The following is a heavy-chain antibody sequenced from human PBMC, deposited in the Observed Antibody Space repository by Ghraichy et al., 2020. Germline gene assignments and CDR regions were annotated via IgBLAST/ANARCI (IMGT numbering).Heavy chain of an antibody. V-gene: IGHV3-21*01. CDR1: GFTFSSYS. Sequence: ETLSLTCAASGFTFSSYSMNWVRQAPGKGLEWVSSISSSSSYIYYADSVKGRFTISRDNAKNSLYLQMNSLRAEDTAVYYCARDVGATKSVDYWGQGTLVTVSS. J-gene: IGHJ4*02. CDR3: ARDVGATKSVDY. CDR2: ISSSSSYI. D-gene: IGHD5-12*01.